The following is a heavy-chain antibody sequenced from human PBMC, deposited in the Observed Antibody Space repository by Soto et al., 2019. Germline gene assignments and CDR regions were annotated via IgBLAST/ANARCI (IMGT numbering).Heavy chain of an antibody. V-gene: IGHV1-18*01. J-gene: IGHJ6*04. CDR2: VSGYNGNT. CDR3: ARDTMSRSYYYFGMDV. CDR1: GYTVSTYG. Sequence: ASVKVSCKASGYTVSTYGISWVRLAPGHGLEWMGWVSGYNGNTYYPQNFQGRVTMTPDTSTSTAYMELRSLRSDDTAVYYCARDTMSRSYYYFGMDVWGKGTMVTVSS. D-gene: IGHD3-22*01.